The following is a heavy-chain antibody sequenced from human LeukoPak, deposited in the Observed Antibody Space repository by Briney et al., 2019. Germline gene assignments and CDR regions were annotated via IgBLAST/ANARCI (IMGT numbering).Heavy chain of an antibody. CDR2: ISGSGGST. CDR1: GVTFSTYS. CDR3: VKGGQNFDFWRFDY. Sequence: GGSLRLSCEASGVTFSTYSMNWVRQAPGKGLEGVSSISGSGGSTYYADSVKGRFSISRDNSKNTLDLQMTSLRAEDTALYYCVKGGQNFDFWRFDYWGQGTLVAVSS. D-gene: IGHD3-3*01. J-gene: IGHJ4*02. V-gene: IGHV3-23*01.